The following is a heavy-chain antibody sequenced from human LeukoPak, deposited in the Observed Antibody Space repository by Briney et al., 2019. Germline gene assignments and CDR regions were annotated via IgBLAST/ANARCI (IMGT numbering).Heavy chain of an antibody. J-gene: IGHJ4*02. V-gene: IGHV3-48*03. D-gene: IGHD3-10*01. CDR1: GFTFSSYE. CDR2: ISSSGGTI. CDR3: ARGFSVDY. Sequence: PGGSLRLSCAASGFTFSSYEMNWVRQAPGKGLEWVSYISSSGGTIYYADSLKGRFTISRDNAKNSLYLQMNSLRAEDTAVYYCARGFSVDYWGQGTQVTVSS.